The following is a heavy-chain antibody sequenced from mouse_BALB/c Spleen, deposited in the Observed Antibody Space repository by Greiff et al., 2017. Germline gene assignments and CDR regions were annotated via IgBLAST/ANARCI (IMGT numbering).Heavy chain of an antibody. Sequence: QVQLQQSGAELARPGASVKLSCKASGYTFTSYWMQWVKQRPGQGLEWIGAIYPGDGDTRYTQKFKGKATLTADKSSSTAYMQLSSLASEDSAVYYCAKRGYPYAMDYWGQGTSVTVSS. CDR1: GYTFTSYW. CDR3: AKRGYPYAMDY. J-gene: IGHJ4*01. D-gene: IGHD2-14*01. CDR2: IYPGDGDT. V-gene: IGHV1-87*01.